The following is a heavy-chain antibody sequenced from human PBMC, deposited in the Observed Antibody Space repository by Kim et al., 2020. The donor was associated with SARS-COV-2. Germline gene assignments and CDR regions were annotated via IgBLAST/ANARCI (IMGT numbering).Heavy chain of an antibody. J-gene: IGHJ5*02. CDR3: ARNHYESSGYYFWFFDP. D-gene: IGHD3-22*01. V-gene: IGHV3-33*01. CDR1: GFTFSSYG. CDR2: IWYDGSNK. Sequence: GGSLRLSCAASGFTFSSYGMHWVRQAPGKGLEWVAVIWYDGSNKYYADSVKGRFTISRDNSKNTLYLQMNSLRAEDTAVYYCARNHYESSGYYFWFFDPWGQGTLVTVSS.